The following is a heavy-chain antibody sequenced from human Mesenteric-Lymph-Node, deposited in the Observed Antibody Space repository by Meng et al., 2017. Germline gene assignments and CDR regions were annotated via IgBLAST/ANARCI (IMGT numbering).Heavy chain of an antibody. V-gene: IGHV3-20*04. CDR3: ASGFHGYNYGAYFDY. D-gene: IGHD5-24*01. CDR1: GFNFDDNG. CDR2: INWNGANA. J-gene: IGHJ4*02. Sequence: GGSLRLSCAASGFNFDDNGMSWVRQVPGKGLEWVSGINWNGANAGYADSVKGRFTISRDNAKDSIYLQMNSLRAEDTAFYYCASGFHGYNYGAYFDYWGQGVQVTVSS.